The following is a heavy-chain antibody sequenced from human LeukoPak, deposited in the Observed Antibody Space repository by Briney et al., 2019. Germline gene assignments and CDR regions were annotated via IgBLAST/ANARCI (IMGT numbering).Heavy chain of an antibody. J-gene: IGHJ4*02. CDR3: VVPAGGELLYGYFDY. Sequence: GGSLRLSCAASGFTFSSYAMSWVRQAPGKGLEWVSAISGSGGSTYYADSVKGRFTISRDNSKNTLYLQMNNLRAEDTAVYYCVVPAGGELLYGYFDYWGQGTLVTVSS. CDR1: GFTFSSYA. D-gene: IGHD3-10*01. CDR2: ISGSGGST. V-gene: IGHV3-23*01.